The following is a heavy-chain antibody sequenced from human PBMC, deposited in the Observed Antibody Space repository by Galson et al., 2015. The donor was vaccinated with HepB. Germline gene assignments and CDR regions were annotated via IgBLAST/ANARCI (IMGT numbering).Heavy chain of an antibody. D-gene: IGHD5-18*01. J-gene: IGHJ4*02. CDR2: FDPEDGET. V-gene: IGHV1-24*01. CDR1: GYTLTELS. Sequence: SVKVSCKVSGYTLTELSMHWVRQAPGKGLEWMGGFDPEDGETIYAQKFQGRVTMTEDTSTDTAYMELSSLRSEDTAVYYCATVTGGYSYLGDYFDYWGQGTLVTVSS. CDR3: ATVTGGYSYLGDYFDY.